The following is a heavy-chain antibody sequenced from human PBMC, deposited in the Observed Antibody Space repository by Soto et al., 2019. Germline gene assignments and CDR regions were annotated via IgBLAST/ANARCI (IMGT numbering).Heavy chain of an antibody. D-gene: IGHD3-16*01. J-gene: IGHJ5*02. CDR1: GYTFTSNS. CDR3: ARVWGSYRAPSGGAGFDP. V-gene: IGHV1-18*04. Sequence: QVQLVQSGAELKKPGASVKVSCAASGYTFTSNSITWVRQAPGQGLEWMGWISAYNGEASYAEKFQGRLTMTKDTSTSTAYMDLRSLRSDDTAVYYCARVWGSYRAPSGGAGFDPWGQGTLCTVSS. CDR2: ISAYNGEA.